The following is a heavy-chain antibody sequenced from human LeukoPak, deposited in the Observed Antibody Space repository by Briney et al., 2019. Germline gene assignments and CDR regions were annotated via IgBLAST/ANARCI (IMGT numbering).Heavy chain of an antibody. CDR2: ISGFNDDT. CDR3: ARDGFGNPPVYLKH. Sequence: ASVKVSCKASGYTFTGYYMHWVRQAPGQGLEWMGWISGFNDDTKIAQRFQGRLTVTKDTSTSTAYMELRGLRYDDTAVYYCARDGFGNPPVYLKHWGQGTLVTVSS. D-gene: IGHD1-14*01. J-gene: IGHJ1*01. V-gene: IGHV1-18*04. CDR1: GYTFTGYY.